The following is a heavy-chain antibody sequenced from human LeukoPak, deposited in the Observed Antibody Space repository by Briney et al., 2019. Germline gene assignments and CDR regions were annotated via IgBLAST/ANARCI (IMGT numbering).Heavy chain of an antibody. CDR1: GGSVSSGSYY. D-gene: IGHD6-13*01. V-gene: IGHV4-61*01. CDR3: ASEIIAAAGVDY. Sequence: SETLSLTCTVSGGSVSSGSYYWSWIRQPPGKGLEWIGYIYYSGSTSYNPSLKSRVTISVDTSKNQFSLKLSSVTAADTAVYYCASEIIAAAGVDYWGQGTLVTVSS. J-gene: IGHJ4*02. CDR2: IYYSGST.